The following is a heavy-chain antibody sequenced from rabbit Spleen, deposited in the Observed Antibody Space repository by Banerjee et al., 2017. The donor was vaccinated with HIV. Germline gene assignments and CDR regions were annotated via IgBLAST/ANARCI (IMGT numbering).Heavy chain of an antibody. CDR1: GFSLTYNYV. V-gene: IGHV1S45*01. D-gene: IGHD1-1*01. J-gene: IGHJ4*01. CDR2: INTKSAED. CDR3: ARDLANVIGWNFGL. Sequence: QEQLVESGGGLVKPGGSLALTCKASGFSLTYNYVMCWVRQAPGKGLEWIGCINTKSAEDVYATWAKGRFTIFRTSSTTVTLQMTSLTAADTATYFCARDLANVIGWNFGLWGQGTLVTVS.